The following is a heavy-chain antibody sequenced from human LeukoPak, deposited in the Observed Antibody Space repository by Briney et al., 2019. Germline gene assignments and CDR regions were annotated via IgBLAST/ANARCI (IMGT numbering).Heavy chain of an antibody. CDR2: ISAYNANT. CDR1: GYTFTSYG. J-gene: IGHJ6*02. CDR3: ARPDGDYGFGHYYGVDV. D-gene: IGHD4-17*01. Sequence: ASVKVSCKASGYTFTSYGISWVRPAPGQGLEWMGWISAYNANTNYAQKFQGRVTMATDTSTSTAYMELRSLSSDDTAVYYCARPDGDYGFGHYYGVDVWGQGTTVIVSS. V-gene: IGHV1-18*01.